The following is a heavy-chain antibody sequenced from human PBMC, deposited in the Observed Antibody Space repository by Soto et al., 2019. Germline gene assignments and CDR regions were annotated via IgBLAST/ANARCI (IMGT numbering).Heavy chain of an antibody. V-gene: IGHV3-73*01. J-gene: IGHJ4*02. CDR2: IRSKAKDYAT. D-gene: IGHD1-26*01. CDR1: GFNFSVSS. Sequence: EVQLVESGGGLVQPGGSVKLSCAASGFNFSVSSMHWVRQASGKGLEWVGRIRSKAKDYATAYAESVKGRFAISRDDLKNTMYLQMSSLRTEGTAMYYCAIEGAGFGQWGQGPLVTVSS. CDR3: AIEGAGFGQ.